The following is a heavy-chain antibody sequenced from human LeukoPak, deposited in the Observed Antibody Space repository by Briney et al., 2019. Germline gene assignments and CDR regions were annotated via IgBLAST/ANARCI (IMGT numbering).Heavy chain of an antibody. CDR2: IIGGSGKP. V-gene: IGHV3-21*04. J-gene: IGHJ4*02. CDR3: AKDRDITIFGVVSLFDY. D-gene: IGHD3-3*01. CDR1: GFTFSSYI. Sequence: GGSLRVSCAAPGFTFSSYIMSWVRQAPGKGREWVSSIIGGSGKPFYADSVKGRFTISRDNAKTSLYLQMNSLRAEDTAVYYCAKDRDITIFGVVSLFDYWGQGTLVTVSS.